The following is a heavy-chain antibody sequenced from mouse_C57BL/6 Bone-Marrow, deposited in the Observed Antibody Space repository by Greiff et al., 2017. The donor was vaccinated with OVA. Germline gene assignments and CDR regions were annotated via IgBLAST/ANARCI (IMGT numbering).Heavy chain of an antibody. D-gene: IGHD1-1*02. CDR1: GFTFSDYY. Sequence: EVMLVESEGGLVQPGSSMKLSCTASGFTFSDYYMAWVRQVPEKGLEWVANINYDGSSTYYLDSLKSRFIISRDNAKNILYLQMSSLKSEDTATYYCAREGLFWYFDVWGTGTTVTFSS. CDR3: AREGLFWYFDV. CDR2: INYDGSST. V-gene: IGHV5-16*01. J-gene: IGHJ1*03.